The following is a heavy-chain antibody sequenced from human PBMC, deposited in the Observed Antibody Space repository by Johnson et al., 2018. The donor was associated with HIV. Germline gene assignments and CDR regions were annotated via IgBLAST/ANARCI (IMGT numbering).Heavy chain of an antibody. J-gene: IGHJ3*02. CDR1: GFTFSSYA. CDR2: ISYDGSNK. D-gene: IGHD4-23*01. CDR3: AKDGNSYAFDI. V-gene: IGHV3-30*04. Sequence: QVQLVESGGGVVQPGRSLRLSCAASGFTFSSYAMHWVRQAPGKGLEWVAVISYDGSNKYYADSVKGRFTISRDNSKNTLYLQMNSLRAEDTAVYYCAKDGNSYAFDIWGQGTMVTVSS.